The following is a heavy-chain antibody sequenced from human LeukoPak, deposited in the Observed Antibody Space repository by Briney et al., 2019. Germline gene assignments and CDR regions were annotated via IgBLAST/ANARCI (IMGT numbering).Heavy chain of an antibody. V-gene: IGHV6-1*01. Sequence: SQTLSLTCAISGDSVSSDSAAWNWIRQSPSRGLEWLARTYFRPKWYYDYALAVKGRITINPDTSKNQFSLRLNSVTPEDTAVYFCARDPIGGSTIFDSWGQGTLVTVSS. CDR2: TYFRPKWYY. D-gene: IGHD3-16*01. CDR3: ARDPIGGSTIFDS. J-gene: IGHJ4*02. CDR1: GDSVSSDSAA.